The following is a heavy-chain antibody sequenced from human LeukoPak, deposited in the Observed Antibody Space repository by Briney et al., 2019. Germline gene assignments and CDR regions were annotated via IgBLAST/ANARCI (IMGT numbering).Heavy chain of an antibody. Sequence: GGSLRLSCAASGFAFSTYWMSWVRPAPGKGLEWVANIKQDGSEKYYVDSVKGRFTISRDNAKNSLYLQMNSLRAEDTALYYCVRSDGSGSSWGQGTLVTVSS. CDR2: IKQDGSEK. J-gene: IGHJ4*02. D-gene: IGHD3-10*01. CDR1: GFAFSTYW. V-gene: IGHV3-7*01. CDR3: VRSDGSGSS.